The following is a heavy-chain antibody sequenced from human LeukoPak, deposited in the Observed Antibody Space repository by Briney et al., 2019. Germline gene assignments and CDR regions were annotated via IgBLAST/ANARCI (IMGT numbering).Heavy chain of an antibody. J-gene: IGHJ5*02. CDR3: AREIIAAAGTRWFDP. D-gene: IGHD6-13*01. CDR2: ISAYNGNT. V-gene: IGHV1-18*04. CDR1: GYTFTSYG. Sequence: GASVKVSCKASGYTFTSYGISWVRQSPGQGLEWMGWISAYNGNTNYAQKLQGRVTMTTDTSTSTAYMELRSLRSDDTAVYYCAREIIAAAGTRWFDPWGRGTLVTVSS.